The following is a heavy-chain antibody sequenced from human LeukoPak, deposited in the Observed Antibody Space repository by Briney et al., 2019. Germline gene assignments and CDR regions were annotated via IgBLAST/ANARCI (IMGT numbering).Heavy chain of an antibody. CDR1: GGTFSSYA. J-gene: IGHJ4*02. D-gene: IGHD6-19*01. CDR3: ARAKLAVAGPNFDY. CDR2: IIPILGIA. Sequence: GASVKVSCKASGGTFSSYAISWVRQAPGQGLEWMGRIIPILGIANYAQKSQGRVTITADKSTSTAYMELSSLRSEDTAVYYCARAKLAVAGPNFDYWGQGTLVTVSS. V-gene: IGHV1-69*04.